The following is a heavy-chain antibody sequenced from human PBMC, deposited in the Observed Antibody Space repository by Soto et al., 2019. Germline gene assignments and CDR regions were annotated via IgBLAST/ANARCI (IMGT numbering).Heavy chain of an antibody. CDR2: ISYDGSNK. J-gene: IGHJ6*02. CDR3: AKDLRYSSSSRDYYYYGMDV. CDR1: GFTFSSYG. Sequence: PGGSLRLSCAASGFTFSSYGMHWVRQAPGKGLECVAVISYDGSNKYYADSVKGRFTISRDNSKNTLYLQMNSLRAEDTAVYYCAKDLRYSSSSRDYYYYGMDVWGQGTTVTVSS. V-gene: IGHV3-30*18. D-gene: IGHD6-6*01.